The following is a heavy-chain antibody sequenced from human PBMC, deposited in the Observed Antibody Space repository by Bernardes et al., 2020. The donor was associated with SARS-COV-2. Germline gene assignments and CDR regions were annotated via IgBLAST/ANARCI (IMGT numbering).Heavy chain of an antibody. CDR2: IYDSQRK. Sequence: SETLSLTCAVSGVPMDRGYWTWIRQSPGQGLEWIGHIYDSQRKKTNPSLGSRVALSVDRSKNHFSLQLTSVTAADTAMYFCARQLHDALDLWGQGTVVNVSS. J-gene: IGHJ3*01. CDR3: ARQLHDALDL. V-gene: IGHV4-59*08. D-gene: IGHD2-15*01. CDR1: GVPMDRGY.